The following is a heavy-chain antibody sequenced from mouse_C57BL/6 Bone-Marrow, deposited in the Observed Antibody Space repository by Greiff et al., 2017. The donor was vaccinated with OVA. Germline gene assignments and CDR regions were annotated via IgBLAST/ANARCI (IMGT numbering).Heavy chain of an antibody. D-gene: IGHD2-2*01. V-gene: IGHV14-4*01. CDR2: IDPENGDT. Sequence: DVKLQESGAELVRPGASVKLSCTASGFNIKDDYMHWVKQRPEQGLEWIGWIDPENGDTEYASKFQGKATITADTSSNTAYLQLSSLTSEDTAVYYCTSGLPPGYWGQGTTLTVSS. CDR3: TSGLPPGY. J-gene: IGHJ2*01. CDR1: GFNIKDDY.